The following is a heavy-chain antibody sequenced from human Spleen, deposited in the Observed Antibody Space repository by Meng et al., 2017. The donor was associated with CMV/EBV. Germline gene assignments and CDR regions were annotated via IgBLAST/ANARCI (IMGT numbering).Heavy chain of an antibody. J-gene: IGHJ4*02. CDR1: GYTFTAYY. Sequence: ASVKVSCKASGYTFTAYYMHWVRQAPGQGLEWMGWINPNSGGTNYSQKFQGRVTMTRDTSISTAYLELSRRRFDDTAVYYCATSSIGVPVATDCWGQGTSVTVSS. V-gene: IGHV1-2*02. CDR3: ATSSIGVPVATDC. D-gene: IGHD2-21*01. CDR2: INPNSGGT.